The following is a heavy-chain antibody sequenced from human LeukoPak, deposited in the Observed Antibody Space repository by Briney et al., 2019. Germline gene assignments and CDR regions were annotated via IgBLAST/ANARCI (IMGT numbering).Heavy chain of an antibody. CDR2: INHSGST. V-gene: IGHV4-34*01. D-gene: IGHD3-22*01. Sequence: SETLSLTCAVYGGSFSGYYWSWIRQPSGKGLEWIGEINHSGSTNYNPSLKSRVTISVDTSKNQFSLKLSSVTAADTAVYYCARRATYYYDSSGYLNIDYWGQGTLVTVSS. J-gene: IGHJ4*02. CDR3: ARRATYYYDSSGYLNIDY. CDR1: GGSFSGYY.